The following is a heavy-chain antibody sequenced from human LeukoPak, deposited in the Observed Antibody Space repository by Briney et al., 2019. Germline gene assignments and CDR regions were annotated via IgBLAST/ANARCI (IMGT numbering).Heavy chain of an antibody. D-gene: IGHD3-10*01. CDR1: GFTFSSYA. J-gene: IGHJ6*02. V-gene: IGHV3-23*01. CDR3: AKDRLLWFWDLSPYYYYYGMDV. CDR2: ISGSGGST. Sequence: GGSLRLSCAASGFTFSSYATSWVRQAPGKGLEWVSAISGSGGSTYYADSVKGRFTISRDNSKNTLYLQMNSLRAEDTAVYYCAKDRLLWFWDLSPYYYYYGMDVWGQGTTVTLSS.